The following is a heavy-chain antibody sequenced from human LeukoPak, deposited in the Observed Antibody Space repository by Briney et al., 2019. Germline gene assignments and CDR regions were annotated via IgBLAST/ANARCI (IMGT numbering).Heavy chain of an antibody. CDR1: GFTFSSYR. CDR2: INSDGSST. CDR3: AREQWLVRKGYDY. D-gene: IGHD6-19*01. V-gene: IGHV3-74*01. J-gene: IGHJ4*02. Sequence: GGSLRLSCAASGFTFSSYRMHWVRQAPGKGLVWVSRINSDGSSTSYADSVKGRFTISRDNVKNTLYLQMNSLRAEDTAVYYCAREQWLVRKGYDYWGQGTLVTVSS.